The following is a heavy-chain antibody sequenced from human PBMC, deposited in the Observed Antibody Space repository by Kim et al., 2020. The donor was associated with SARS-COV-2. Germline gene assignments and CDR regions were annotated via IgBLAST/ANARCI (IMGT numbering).Heavy chain of an antibody. J-gene: IGHJ6*02. D-gene: IGHD4-17*01. CDR2: IYHSGST. CDR3: GRLTTMTIDPSYYYGMDV. V-gene: IGHV4-4*02. CDR1: GGSISSSNW. Sequence: SETLSLTCAVSGGSISSSNWWRWVRQPPGKGLEWIGDIYHSGSTNYNPPLKSRVTISVDKSKNQFPLKLSFVTAADTAVYYCGRLTTMTIDPSYYYGMDVWGQGTTVSVSS.